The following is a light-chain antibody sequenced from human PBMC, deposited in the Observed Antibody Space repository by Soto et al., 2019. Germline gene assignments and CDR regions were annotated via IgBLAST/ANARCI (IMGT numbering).Light chain of an antibody. CDR3: QQLDSYPIGT. V-gene: IGKV1-9*01. Sequence: PSFLSASVGDRVTITCRASQDISSYLAWYQQKPGKAPKLLIYDASTLQSGVPSRFRGSGSGTEFTLTISSLQPEDFATYSCQQLDSYPIGTFGGGTKVDIK. J-gene: IGKJ4*01. CDR2: DAS. CDR1: QDISSY.